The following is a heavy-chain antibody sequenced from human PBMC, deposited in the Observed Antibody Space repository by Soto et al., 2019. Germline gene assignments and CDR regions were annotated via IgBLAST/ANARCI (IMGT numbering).Heavy chain of an antibody. Sequence: QVQLQESGPGLVKPSETLSLTCTVSGGSINPYYWSWFRQPPGKGLEWIGSIYYRGNANGNPSLKSRLTISVDPSKNQFSLKLTSVTAADTAIYYCVRANYFDFWGQGTLVTVSS. CDR3: VRANYFDF. J-gene: IGHJ4*02. CDR1: GGSINPYY. V-gene: IGHV4-59*01. CDR2: IYYRGNA.